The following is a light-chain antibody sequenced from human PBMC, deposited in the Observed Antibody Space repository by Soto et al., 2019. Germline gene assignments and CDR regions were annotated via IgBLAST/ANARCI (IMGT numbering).Light chain of an antibody. CDR3: QSYDSSLSGVV. CDR1: SSNIGAGYD. J-gene: IGLJ2*01. V-gene: IGLV1-40*01. Sequence: QSVLTQPPSVSGAPGQRVTISCTGSSSNIGAGYDVHWYQQLPGTAPKVLIYGNSNRPSGVPDRFSGSKSCTSASLAITGRQAEDEADYYCQSYDSSLSGVVFVGGTKLTVL. CDR2: GNS.